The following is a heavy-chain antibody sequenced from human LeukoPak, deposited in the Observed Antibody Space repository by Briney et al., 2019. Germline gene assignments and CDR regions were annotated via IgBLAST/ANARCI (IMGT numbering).Heavy chain of an antibody. J-gene: IGHJ6*02. D-gene: IGHD4-17*01. CDR1: GYTFTGYG. Sequence: ASVKVSCKASGYTFTGYGISWVRQAPGQGLEWMGWISAYNGNTNYAQKLQGRVTMTTDTSTSTAYTELRSLRSDDTAVYYCARIGHDYGDYGEVFSNYYYGIDVWGQGTTVTVSS. CDR2: ISAYNGNT. CDR3: ARIGHDYGDYGEVFSNYYYGIDV. V-gene: IGHV1-18*01.